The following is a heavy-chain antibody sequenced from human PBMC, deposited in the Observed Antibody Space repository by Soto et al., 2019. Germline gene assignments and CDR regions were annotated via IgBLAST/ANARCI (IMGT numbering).Heavy chain of an antibody. CDR2: IDPRDSYT. Sequence: GESVKISCTGFGYTFTTFWISWVHQMPGRGLEWMGRIDPRDSYTNYSPSFQGHVTISADKSISTAYLQWGSLKASDTAMYYCARLYCSSSTCDSWFDPWGQGTLVTVSS. D-gene: IGHD2-2*01. CDR1: GYTFTTFW. CDR3: ARLYCSSSTCDSWFDP. J-gene: IGHJ5*02. V-gene: IGHV5-10-1*01.